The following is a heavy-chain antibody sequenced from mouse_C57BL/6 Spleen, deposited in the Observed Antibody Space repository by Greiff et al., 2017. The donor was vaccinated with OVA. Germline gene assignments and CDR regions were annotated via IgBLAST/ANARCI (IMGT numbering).Heavy chain of an antibody. Sequence: EVKLVESGGGLVKPGGSLKLSCAASGFTFSDYGMHWVRQAPEKGLEWVAYISSGSSTIYYADTVKGRFTISRDNAKNTLFLQMTSLRSEDTAMYYCASYDGPYYAMDYWGQGTSVTVSS. D-gene: IGHD2-3*01. J-gene: IGHJ4*01. CDR3: ASYDGPYYAMDY. CDR2: ISSGSSTI. V-gene: IGHV5-17*01. CDR1: GFTFSDYG.